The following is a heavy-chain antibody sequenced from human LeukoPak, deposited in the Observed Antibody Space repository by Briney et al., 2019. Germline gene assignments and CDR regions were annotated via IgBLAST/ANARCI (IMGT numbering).Heavy chain of an antibody. Sequence: SGGSLRLSCAASGFTFSTYAMSWVRQAPGKGLEWVSVISAKGDDSYYADSVKGRFTISRHNSKNTVNLQMNNLRAEDTAVYYCAKRGVGYYFDIWGQGTLVTVSS. J-gene: IGHJ4*02. CDR3: AKRGVGYYFDI. CDR2: ISAKGDDS. V-gene: IGHV3-23*01. CDR1: GFTFSTYA. D-gene: IGHD3-10*01.